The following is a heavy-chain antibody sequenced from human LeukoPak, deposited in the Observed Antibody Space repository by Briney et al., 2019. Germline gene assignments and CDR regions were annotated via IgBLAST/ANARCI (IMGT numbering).Heavy chain of an antibody. V-gene: IGHV1-69*01. J-gene: IGHJ6*03. CDR3: ARVRYYHTGYYYYYYMDV. CDR2: IIPIFGTA. Sequence: SVKVSCKASGGTFSSYAISWVRQAPGQGLEWMGGIIPIFGTANYAQKFQGRVTITADESTSTAYMELSSLRSEDTALYYCARVRYYHTGYYYYYYMDVWGKGTTVTVSS. CDR1: GGTFSSYA. D-gene: IGHD3-22*01.